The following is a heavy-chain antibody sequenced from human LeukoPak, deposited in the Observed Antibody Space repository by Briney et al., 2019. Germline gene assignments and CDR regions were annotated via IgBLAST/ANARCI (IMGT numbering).Heavy chain of an antibody. D-gene: IGHD6-13*01. CDR1: GFTFSGYS. CDR2: ISSSSSYI. V-gene: IGHV3-21*04. Sequence: GGSLRLSCAASGFTFSGYSMNWVRQAPGKGLEWVSSISSSSSYIYYADSVKGRFTISRDNAKNSLYLQMNSLRAEDTALYYCARVSSSLRTDDYWGQGTLVTVSS. CDR3: ARVSSSLRTDDY. J-gene: IGHJ4*02.